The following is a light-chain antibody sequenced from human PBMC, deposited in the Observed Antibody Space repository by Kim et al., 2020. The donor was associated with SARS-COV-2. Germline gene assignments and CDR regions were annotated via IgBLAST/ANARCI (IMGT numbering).Light chain of an antibody. V-gene: IGLV3-19*01. CDR2: GKN. J-gene: IGLJ2*01. CDR1: SLRSYY. CDR3: NSRDSSGNNLVV. Sequence: SSELTQDPAVSVALGQTVRITCQGDSLRSYYASWYQQKPGQAPVLVIYGKNNRPSGIPDRFSGSSSGNTASLTITGAQAEDEADYYCNSRDSSGNNLVVF.